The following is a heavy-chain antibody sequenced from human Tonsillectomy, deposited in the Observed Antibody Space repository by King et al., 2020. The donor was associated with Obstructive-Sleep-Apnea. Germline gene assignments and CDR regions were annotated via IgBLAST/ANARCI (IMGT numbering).Heavy chain of an antibody. Sequence: VQLVESGAEVKKPGESLRISCEGSGYSFTNYWITLVRQMPGKGLEWMGTIDPGDSYTNYSPSFQGHVTISADKTISIAYLQWCSLKASDTAIYYCARRFLGYCGTTSCSHFDYWGQGTLVTVSS. CDR1: GYSFTNYW. D-gene: IGHD2-2*01. CDR3: ARRFLGYCGTTSCSHFDY. CDR2: IDPGDSYT. V-gene: IGHV5-10-1*01. J-gene: IGHJ4*02.